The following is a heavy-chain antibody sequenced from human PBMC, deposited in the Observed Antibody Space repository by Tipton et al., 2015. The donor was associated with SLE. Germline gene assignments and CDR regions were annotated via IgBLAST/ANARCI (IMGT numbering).Heavy chain of an antibody. CDR1: GYTFTGYY. V-gene: IGHV1-2*02. CDR3: ARDRAEYSSSSLFDY. J-gene: IGHJ4*02. CDR2: INPNSGGT. D-gene: IGHD6-6*01. Sequence: QVQLVQSGAEVKKPGASVKVSCKASGYTFTGYYMHWVRQAPGQGLEWMGWINPNSGGTNYAQKFQGRVTMTRDTSISTAYMELSRLRSDDTAVYYCARDRAEYSSSSLFDYWGQGTLVTVSS.